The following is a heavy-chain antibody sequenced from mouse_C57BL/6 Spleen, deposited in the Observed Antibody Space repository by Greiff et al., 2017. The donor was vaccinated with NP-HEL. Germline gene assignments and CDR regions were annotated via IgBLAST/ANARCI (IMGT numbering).Heavy chain of an antibody. J-gene: IGHJ4*01. CDR1: GYTFTSYW. Sequence: QVQLQQPGAELVKPGASVKLSCKASGYTFTSYWMHWVKQRPGRGLEWIGRIDPKSGGTKSTEKFKGKATMTVDKPSSTAYMQLSSLTSEDAAVYYCANADYYSMDDWGKGTSVTVSS. CDR3: ANADYYSMDD. V-gene: IGHV1-72*01. CDR2: IDPKSGGT.